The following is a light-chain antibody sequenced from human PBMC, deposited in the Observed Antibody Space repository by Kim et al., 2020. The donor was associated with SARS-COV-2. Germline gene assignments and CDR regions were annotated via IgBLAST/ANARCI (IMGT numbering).Light chain of an antibody. CDR1: QSVSSGY. Sequence: HGDRRPHSCRARQSVSSGYLAWYQQKPGQAPRLLIYGASSRATGITDRCSGSGSGTDFTLTISRLQPEDFAVYYCQQYGRSPPFTFGGGTKVDIK. J-gene: IGKJ4*01. CDR3: QQYGRSPPFT. V-gene: IGKV3-20*01. CDR2: GAS.